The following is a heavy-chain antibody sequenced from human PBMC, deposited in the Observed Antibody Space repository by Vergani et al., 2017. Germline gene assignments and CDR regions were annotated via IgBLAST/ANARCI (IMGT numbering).Heavy chain of an antibody. Sequence: QVQLVQSGAEVKKPGSSVTVSCKASVGTFSSYAISWVRQAPGQGLEWMGRIIPILGIANYAQKFQGRVTITADESTSTAYMELSSLRSEDTAVYYCARDGVADLVVVVAATPYWFDPWGQGTLVTVSS. CDR2: IIPILGIA. CDR1: VGTFSSYA. CDR3: ARDGVADLVVVVAATPYWFDP. V-gene: IGHV1-69*04. J-gene: IGHJ5*02. D-gene: IGHD2-15*01.